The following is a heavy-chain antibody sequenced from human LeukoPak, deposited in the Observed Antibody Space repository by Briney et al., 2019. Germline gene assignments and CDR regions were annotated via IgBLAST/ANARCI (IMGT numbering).Heavy chain of an antibody. D-gene: IGHD2-2*01. Sequence: ASLKVSCKASGSTFTGHYMHWVRQAPGQGFEWMGWINPNNGGTKYAQSFQGRFTMTIDTSTSTTYMDLSRLTTDDTAVYYCAREVGSTSSWFDPWGQGTLVTVSS. V-gene: IGHV1-2*02. CDR1: GSTFTGHY. CDR2: INPNNGGT. CDR3: AREVGSTSSWFDP. J-gene: IGHJ5*02.